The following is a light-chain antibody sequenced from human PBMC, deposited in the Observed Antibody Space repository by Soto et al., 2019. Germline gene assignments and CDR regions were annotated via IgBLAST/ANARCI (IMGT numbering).Light chain of an antibody. CDR3: QQYKSWPYT. V-gene: IGKV3-15*01. Sequence: EIVMTQSPVTLSVSPGERVTLSCRASQSISDKSAWYQQKPGQAPRLLMFGASTRATGIPVRFSGSGSGTDFTLTISCLQSEDFAVYYCQQYKSWPYTFVQGTKLEIK. CDR2: GAS. J-gene: IGKJ2*01. CDR1: QSISDK.